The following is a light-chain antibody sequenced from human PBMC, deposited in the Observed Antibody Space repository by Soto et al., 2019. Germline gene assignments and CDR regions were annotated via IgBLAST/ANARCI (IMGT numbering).Light chain of an antibody. V-gene: IGLV2-8*01. J-gene: IGLJ2*01. CDR2: EVS. CDR3: SSYGGGNLVV. Sequence: QSALTQPPSASGSPGQSVTISCTGSSSDVGGYNYVSWYQQHPGKAPKLMIYEVSKRPSGVPDRLSGSKSGNTASLTVSGLQAEDEADYYCSSYGGGNLVVVGGGTKLTVL. CDR1: SSDVGGYNY.